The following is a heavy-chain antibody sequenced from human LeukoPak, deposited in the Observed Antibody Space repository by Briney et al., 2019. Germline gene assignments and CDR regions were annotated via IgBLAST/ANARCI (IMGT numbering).Heavy chain of an antibody. D-gene: IGHD3-22*01. J-gene: IGHJ4*02. Sequence: ASVKVTCKASGYTFTGYYMHWVRQAPGQGVEWMGIINPSGGRTSYAQKFQGRVTMTGDTSTSTVYMEVSSLRSEDTGVYYCARDQRDYDSSGHLDYWGQGTLVTVSS. CDR1: GYTFTGYY. CDR3: ARDQRDYDSSGHLDY. V-gene: IGHV1-46*01. CDR2: INPSGGRT.